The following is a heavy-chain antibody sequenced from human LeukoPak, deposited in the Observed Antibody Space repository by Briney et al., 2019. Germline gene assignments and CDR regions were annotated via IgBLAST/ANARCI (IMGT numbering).Heavy chain of an antibody. J-gene: IGHJ3*02. CDR1: GYSFTSYW. D-gene: IGHD3-10*01. V-gene: IGHV5-51*01. CDR2: IYPGDSET. Sequence: GEALQISFKGSGYSFTSYWIGWVRRMPGKGLEGMGIIYPGDSETRFSPSFQGQVTISADKSISTAYLQWSSLKASDTAIYYCARRGYYYGSGSYYIDAFDIWGQGTMVTVSS. CDR3: ARRGYYYGSGSYYIDAFDI.